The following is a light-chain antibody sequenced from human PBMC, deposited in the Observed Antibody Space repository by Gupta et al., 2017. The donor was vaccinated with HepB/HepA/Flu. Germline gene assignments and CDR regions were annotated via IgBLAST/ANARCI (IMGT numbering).Light chain of an antibody. CDR1: SSDVGAYNH. Sequence: QSALTRPHSVSGAPGQSVTMSCTGNSSDVGAYNHVSWYQHTPGKAPKILIYDVNQWPSGAPDRFSGSKSCNTASLTISGLQAEDEADYYCCSYAGPYTYVFGTGTKVTVL. CDR2: DVN. V-gene: IGLV2-11*01. CDR3: CSYAGPYTYV. J-gene: IGLJ1*01.